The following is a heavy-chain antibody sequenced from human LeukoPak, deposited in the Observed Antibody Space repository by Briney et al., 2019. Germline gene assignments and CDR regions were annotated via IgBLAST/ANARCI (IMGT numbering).Heavy chain of an antibody. CDR3: AREIPSGSYYGGAFDI. J-gene: IGHJ3*02. Sequence: GGSLRLSCAASGFTVSSNYMSWVRQAPGKGLEWVSVIYSGGSTYYADSVKGRFTISRDNSKNTLYLQMNSLRAEDTAVYYCAREIPSGSYYGGAFDIWGQGTMVTVSS. V-gene: IGHV3-66*02. D-gene: IGHD1-26*01. CDR1: GFTVSSNY. CDR2: IYSGGST.